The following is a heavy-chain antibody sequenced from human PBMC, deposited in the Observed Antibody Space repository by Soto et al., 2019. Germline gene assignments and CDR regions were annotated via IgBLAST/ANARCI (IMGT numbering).Heavy chain of an antibody. CDR1: GGSISSGGYY. CDR3: ASEGKSGYYDSSGYYF. D-gene: IGHD3-22*01. V-gene: IGHV4-31*03. CDR2: IYYSGST. Sequence: QVQLQESGPGLVKPSQTLSLTCTVSGGSISSGGYYWSWIRQHPGKGLEWIGYIYYSGSTYYNPSLKSRVTISVDTSKNQCSLKLSSVTAADTAVYYCASEGKSGYYDSSGYYFWGQGTLVTVSS. J-gene: IGHJ4*02.